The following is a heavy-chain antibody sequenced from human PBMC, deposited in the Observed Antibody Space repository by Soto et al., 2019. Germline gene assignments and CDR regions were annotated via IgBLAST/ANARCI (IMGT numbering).Heavy chain of an antibody. CDR1: GFSISNFY. CDR3: ARGQGI. CDR2: IWTGGTV. V-gene: IGHV3-66*01. Sequence: EVQLVESGGGLVQPGGSLTLSCAASGFSISNFYMTWVRQAPGKGLDWVSVIWTGGTVDYADAVKGRFTISRDNSKNTVYLQMNSLRAEDTAVYYCARGQGIWGQGTTVTVSS. J-gene: IGHJ3*02.